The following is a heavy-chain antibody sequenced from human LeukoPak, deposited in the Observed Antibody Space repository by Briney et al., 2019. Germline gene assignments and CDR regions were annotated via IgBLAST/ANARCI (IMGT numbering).Heavy chain of an antibody. J-gene: IGHJ4*02. CDR2: IRYDGSNK. V-gene: IGHV3-30*02. D-gene: IGHD3-9*01. Sequence: GGSLRLSCAASGFTFSSYGMHWVRQAPGKGLEWVAFIRYDGSNKYYADSVKGRFTISRDNSKNTLYLQMNSLRAEDTAVYYCAKATLDVHYFDWSYPGWVDYWGQGTLVTVSS. CDR3: AKATLDVHYFDWSYPGWVDY. CDR1: GFTFSSYG.